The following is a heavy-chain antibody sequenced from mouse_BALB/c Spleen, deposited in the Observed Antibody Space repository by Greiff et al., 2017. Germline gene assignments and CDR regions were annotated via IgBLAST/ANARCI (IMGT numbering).Heavy chain of an antibody. J-gene: IGHJ2*01. CDR3: ARDRVITTTVDY. D-gene: IGHD2-4*01. CDR1: GYSITSGYY. Sequence: EVQLQESGPGLVKPSQSLSLTCSVTGYSITSGYYWNWIRQFPGNKLEWMGYISYDGSNNYNPSLKNRISITRDTSKNQFFLKLNSVTTEDTATYYCARDRVITTTVDYWGQGTTLTVSS. CDR2: ISYDGSN. V-gene: IGHV3-6*02.